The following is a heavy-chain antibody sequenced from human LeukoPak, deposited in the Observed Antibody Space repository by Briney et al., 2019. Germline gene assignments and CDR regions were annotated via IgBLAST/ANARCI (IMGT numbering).Heavy chain of an antibody. V-gene: IGHV3-30*01. CDR1: GFISSNYA. CDR3: ARDSTYWYDSGSSGPHYFDY. CDR2: ISSDGSKT. Sequence: GRSPRLSCAASGFISSNYAMHWVRQAPGKGLEWVALISSDGSKTYHADSVKGRFSISRDNSKNTLYLQLNSLRAEDTSVYYCARDSTYWYDSGSSGPHYFDYWGQGTLVTVSS. D-gene: IGHD3-10*01. J-gene: IGHJ4*02.